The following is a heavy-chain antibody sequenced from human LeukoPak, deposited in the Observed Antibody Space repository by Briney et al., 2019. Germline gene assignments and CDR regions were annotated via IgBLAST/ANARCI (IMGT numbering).Heavy chain of an antibody. J-gene: IGHJ3*02. D-gene: IGHD7-27*01. Sequence: SETLSLTCTVSGGSISSYYWSWIRQPPGKGLEWIGYIYYSGSTNYNPSLKSRVTISVDTSKNQFSLKLSSVTAADTAVYYCARDSPELGDAFDIWGQGIMVTVSS. V-gene: IGHV4-59*01. CDR2: IYYSGST. CDR3: ARDSPELGDAFDI. CDR1: GGSISSYY.